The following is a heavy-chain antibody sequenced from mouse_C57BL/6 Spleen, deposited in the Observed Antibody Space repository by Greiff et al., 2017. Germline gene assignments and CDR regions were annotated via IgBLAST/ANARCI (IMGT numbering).Heavy chain of an antibody. Sequence: QVQLKESGPELVKPGASVKLSCKASGYTFTSYDINWVKQRPGQGLEWIGWIYPRDGSTKYNEKFKGKATLTVDTSSSTAYMELHSLTSEDSAVYFCASTAQALYWGQGTLVTVSA. CDR3: ASTAQALY. J-gene: IGHJ3*01. CDR1: GYTFTSYD. D-gene: IGHD3-2*02. CDR2: IYPRDGST. V-gene: IGHV1-85*01.